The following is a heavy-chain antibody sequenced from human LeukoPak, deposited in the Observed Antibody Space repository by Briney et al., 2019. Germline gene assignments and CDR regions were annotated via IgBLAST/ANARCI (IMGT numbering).Heavy chain of an antibody. CDR2: IYTSGST. CDR1: GGSISSYY. CDR3: ARYTLGYCSGGSCPNDAFDI. D-gene: IGHD2-15*01. V-gene: IGHV4-4*07. Sequence: SETLSLTCTVSGGSISSYYWSWIRQPAGKGLEWIGRIYTSGSTNYNPSLKSRVTMSVDTSKNQFSLKLSSVTAADTAVYYCARYTLGYCSGGSCPNDAFDIWGQGTMVTVSS. J-gene: IGHJ3*02.